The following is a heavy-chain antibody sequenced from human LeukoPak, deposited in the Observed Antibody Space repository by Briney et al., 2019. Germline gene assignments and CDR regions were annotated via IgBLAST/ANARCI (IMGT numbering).Heavy chain of an antibody. CDR2: ISSSSSTI. V-gene: IGHV3-48*04. D-gene: IGHD7-27*01. CDR3: ARENEVTGDPDYYYYCYMDV. J-gene: IGHJ6*03. CDR1: GFTFSSYS. Sequence: GGSLRLSCAASGFTFSSYSMNWVRQAPGKGLEWVSYISSSSSTIYYADSVKGRFTISRDNAKNSLYLQMNSLRAEDTAVYYCARENEVTGDPDYYYYCYMDVWGKGTTVTVSS.